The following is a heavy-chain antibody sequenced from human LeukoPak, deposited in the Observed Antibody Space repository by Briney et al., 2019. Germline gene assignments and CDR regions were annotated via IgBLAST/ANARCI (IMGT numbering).Heavy chain of an antibody. D-gene: IGHD2-15*01. V-gene: IGHV5-51*07. J-gene: IGHJ4*02. CDR1: GYSFTSYW. CDR3: ARGNLCSGGSCYFDS. CDR2: IYPGDSDT. Sequence: GESLKISCKGSGYSFTSYWIGWVHQMPGKGLEWMGIIYPGDSDTRYSPSFQGQVTISADKSISTAYLQWSSLKASDTAMYYCARGNLCSGGSCYFDSWGQGTLVTVSP.